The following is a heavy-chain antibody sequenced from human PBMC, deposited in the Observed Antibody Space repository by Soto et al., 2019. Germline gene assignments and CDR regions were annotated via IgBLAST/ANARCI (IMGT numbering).Heavy chain of an antibody. Sequence: QVQLVESGGGVVQPGASLTLSCASSGFTFSSSTVHWLRQAPGKGLEWVAVISYDVAKKYYADSAKGRFSISRDNSKNTLYLQMSSLRPDDTAVYYCARASDPIRGGPFDYWGQGTLVTVSS. D-gene: IGHD3-10*01. J-gene: IGHJ4*02. V-gene: IGHV3-30-3*01. CDR3: ARASDPIRGGPFDY. CDR1: GFTFSSST. CDR2: ISYDVAKK.